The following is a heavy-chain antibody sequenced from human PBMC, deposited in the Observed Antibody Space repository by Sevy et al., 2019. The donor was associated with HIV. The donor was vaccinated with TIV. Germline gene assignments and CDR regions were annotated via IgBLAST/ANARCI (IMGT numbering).Heavy chain of an antibody. V-gene: IGHV3-13*05. CDR1: GFTFSSYD. Sequence: GGSLRLSCAPSGFTFSSYDMHWVRQATGKGLEWVSAIGTAGDPYYPGSVKGRFTISRENAKNSLYLQMNSLRAGDTAVYYCARGKRAYYDSSGYSSGAFDIWGQGTMVTVSS. J-gene: IGHJ3*02. CDR3: ARGKRAYYDSSGYSSGAFDI. D-gene: IGHD3-22*01. CDR2: IGTAGDP.